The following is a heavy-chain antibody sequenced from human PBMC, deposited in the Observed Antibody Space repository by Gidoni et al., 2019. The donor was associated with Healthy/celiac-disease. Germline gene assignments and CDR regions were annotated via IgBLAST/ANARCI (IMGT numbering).Heavy chain of an antibody. D-gene: IGHD3-9*01. CDR1: GGSISSYY. J-gene: IGHJ3*02. Sequence: QVQLQESGPGLVKPSETLSLTCTVSGGSISSYYWSWIRQPPGTGLEWIWYIYYSGSTNYNPSLKSRVTISVDTSKNQFSLKLSSVTAADTAVYYCARGSVLRYFDWADAFDIWGQGTMVTVSS. CDR2: IYYSGST. V-gene: IGHV4-59*01. CDR3: ARGSVLRYFDWADAFDI.